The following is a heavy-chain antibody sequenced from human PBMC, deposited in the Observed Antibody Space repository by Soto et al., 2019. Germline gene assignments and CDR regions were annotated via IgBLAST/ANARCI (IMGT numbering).Heavy chain of an antibody. J-gene: IGHJ5*02. CDR3: ARGNGAGRRPRWFDP. CDR2: INPNSGCT. CDR1: GYTFTGYY. D-gene: IGHD3-10*01. Sequence: AAVKVSRQDSGYTFTGYYMRWLRQAAGQGLEWMGWINPNSGCTNYAQKVQGRVTMTRDTSISKADMELSRLRSDDTAVYYCARGNGAGRRPRWFDPWGQGTLVTVSS. V-gene: IGHV1-2*02.